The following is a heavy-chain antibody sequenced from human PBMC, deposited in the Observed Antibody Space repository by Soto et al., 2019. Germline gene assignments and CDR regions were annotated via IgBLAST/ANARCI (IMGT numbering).Heavy chain of an antibody. CDR2: ISYDGTNK. CDR1: GFTFSSYA. V-gene: IGHV3-30*18. D-gene: IGHD1-7*01. Sequence: QVQLVESGGGVVQPGKSLRLSCAASGFTFSSYAMHWVRQAPGKGLEWVAVISYDGTNKYYPDSVKGRFTISRENSKKALYLQMNSLRAEDTGVYYCAKDALVGELLYWFDTWGQGTPVTVSS. J-gene: IGHJ5*02. CDR3: AKDALVGELLYWFDT.